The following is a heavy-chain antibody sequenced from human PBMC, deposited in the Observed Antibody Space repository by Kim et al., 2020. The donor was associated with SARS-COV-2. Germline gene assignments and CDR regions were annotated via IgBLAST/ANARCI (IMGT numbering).Heavy chain of an antibody. Sequence: ASVKVSCKASGYTFTSYYMHWVRQAPGQGLEWMGIINPSGGSTSYAQKFQGRVTMTRDTSTSTVYMELSSLRSEDTAVYYCAREYYYDSSGYYFSNYGMDVWGQGTTVTVSS. V-gene: IGHV1-46*01. D-gene: IGHD3-22*01. CDR3: AREYYYDSSGYYFSNYGMDV. CDR1: GYTFTSYY. CDR2: INPSGGST. J-gene: IGHJ6*02.